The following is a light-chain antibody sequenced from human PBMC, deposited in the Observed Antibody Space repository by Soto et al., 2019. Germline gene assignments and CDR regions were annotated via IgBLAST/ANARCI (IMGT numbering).Light chain of an antibody. CDR2: GAS. Sequence: IVLTQSPATLSLSPGEGVTLSCRASQSVSSSYLAWYQQKPGQAPRLLIYGASSRATGIPDRFSGSGSGTDFTLTISRLEPEDFAVYYCQQYGSSPLTFGGGTKVDIK. CDR3: QQYGSSPLT. V-gene: IGKV3-20*01. J-gene: IGKJ4*01. CDR1: QSVSSSY.